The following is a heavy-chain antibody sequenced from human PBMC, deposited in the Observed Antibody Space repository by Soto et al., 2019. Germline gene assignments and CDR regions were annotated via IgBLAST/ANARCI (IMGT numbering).Heavy chain of an antibody. CDR3: ARGWGYCSSTSHQCPQNWFDP. Sequence: GASVKVCCKASGYTFTSYAMNWVRHDPGQGLEWMGWINTNTGNPTYAQGFTGRFVFSLDTSVSTAYLQICSLKAEDTAVYYCARGWGYCSSTSHQCPQNWFDPWSQGTLVTVSS. J-gene: IGHJ5*02. V-gene: IGHV7-4-1*01. CDR2: INTNTGNP. D-gene: IGHD2-2*01. CDR1: GYTFTSYA.